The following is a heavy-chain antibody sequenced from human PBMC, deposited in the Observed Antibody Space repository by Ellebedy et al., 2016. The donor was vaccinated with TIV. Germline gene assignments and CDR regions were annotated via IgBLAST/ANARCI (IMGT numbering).Heavy chain of an antibody. CDR3: ARDCYSIFGVVRALYYGMDV. D-gene: IGHD3-3*01. J-gene: IGHJ6*02. Sequence: GGSLRLXXAASGFTFSSYSMNWVRQAPGKGLEWVSSISSSSSYIYYADSVKGRFTISRDNAKNSLYLQMNSLRAEDTAVYYCARDCYSIFGVVRALYYGMDVWGQGTTVTVSS. CDR1: GFTFSSYS. CDR2: ISSSSSYI. V-gene: IGHV3-21*01.